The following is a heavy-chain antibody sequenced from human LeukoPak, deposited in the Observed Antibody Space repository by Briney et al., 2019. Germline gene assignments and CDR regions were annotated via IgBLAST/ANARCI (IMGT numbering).Heavy chain of an antibody. CDR3: AASLLQLELRSVAFHY. J-gene: IGHJ4*02. V-gene: IGHV1-58*02. CDR1: GFTFTRSA. CDR2: IVVGSGNT. D-gene: IGHD1-1*01. Sequence: SVKVSCKASGFTFTRSAMHWVRQARGQRLEWIGWIVVGSGNTNYAQKFQERVTITRDMSTSTAYMELSSLRSEDTAVYYCAASLLQLELRSVAFHYWGQGTLVTVSS.